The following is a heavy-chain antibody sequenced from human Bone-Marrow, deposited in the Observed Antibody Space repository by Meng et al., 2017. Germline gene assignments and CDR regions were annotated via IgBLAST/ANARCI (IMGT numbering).Heavy chain of an antibody. V-gene: IGHV3-30*07. CDR3: AKLPTQELPPYSSSWNYFDY. J-gene: IGHJ4*02. Sequence: GESLKISCAASGFTFSSYAMHWVRQAPGKGLEWVAVISYDGSNKYYADSVKGRFTISRDNSKNTLYLQMNSLRAEDTAVYYCAKLPTQELPPYSSSWNYFDYWGQGTLVTVAS. D-gene: IGHD6-13*01. CDR1: GFTFSSYA. CDR2: ISYDGSNK.